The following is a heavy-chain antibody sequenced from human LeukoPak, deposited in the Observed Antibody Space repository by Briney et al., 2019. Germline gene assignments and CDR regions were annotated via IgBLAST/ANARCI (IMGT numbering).Heavy chain of an antibody. CDR1: GVSISSGDYY. Sequence: SGTLSLTCTVSGVSISSGDYYWSWIRQPPGKGLEWIGYTYYSGSTYYNPSLKSQVTISVDTSKNQFSLKLSSVTAADTAVYYCARPYYYDSRIDPWGQGTRVTVSS. CDR2: TYYSGST. J-gene: IGHJ5*02. CDR3: ARPYYYDSRIDP. D-gene: IGHD3-22*01. V-gene: IGHV4-30-4*01.